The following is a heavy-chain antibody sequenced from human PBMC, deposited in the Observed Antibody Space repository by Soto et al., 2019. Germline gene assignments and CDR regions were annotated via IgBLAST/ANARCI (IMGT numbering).Heavy chain of an antibody. CDR3: ARRMTTNCLDV. V-gene: IGHV1-46*01. J-gene: IGHJ6*02. D-gene: IGHD2-8*01. CDR1: GYTFTSYY. Sequence: ASVKVSCKASGYTFTSYYMHWVRQAPGQGLEWMGIINPSGGSTSYAQKFQGRVTMTRDTSTSTVYMELSSLKASDTAMYYCARRMTTNCLDVWGQGTTVTVSS. CDR2: INPSGGST.